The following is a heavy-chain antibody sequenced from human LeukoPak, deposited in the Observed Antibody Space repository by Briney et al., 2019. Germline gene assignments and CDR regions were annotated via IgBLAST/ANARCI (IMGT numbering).Heavy chain of an antibody. Sequence: SVKVSCKACGGTFNSYAISWVRQAPGQGLEWMGGIIPIFGTANYAQKFQGRVTITTDESTSTAYMELSSLRSEDTAVYYCAGSPYDSSGYYYVGLDYYYYYMDVWGKGTTVTVSS. J-gene: IGHJ6*03. V-gene: IGHV1-69*05. CDR3: AGSPYDSSGYYYVGLDYYYYYMDV. CDR2: IIPIFGTA. D-gene: IGHD3-22*01. CDR1: GGTFNSYA.